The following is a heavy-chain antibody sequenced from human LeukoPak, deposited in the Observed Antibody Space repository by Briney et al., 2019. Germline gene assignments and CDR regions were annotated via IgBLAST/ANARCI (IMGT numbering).Heavy chain of an antibody. CDR2: MNPNRGNT. Sequence: ASVTVSCTASGYTFTSYDINWVRQAPGQGLEWMGWMNPNRGNTGYAQKFQGRVTMTRNTSISTAYMELSSLRSEDTAVYYCARGLRYCSSTSCYAYWGQGTLVTVSS. V-gene: IGHV1-8*01. CDR1: GYTFTSYD. CDR3: ARGLRYCSSTSCYAY. J-gene: IGHJ4*02. D-gene: IGHD2-2*01.